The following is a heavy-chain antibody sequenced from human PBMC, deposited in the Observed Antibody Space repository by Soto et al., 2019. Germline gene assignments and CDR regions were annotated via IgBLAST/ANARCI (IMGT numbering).Heavy chain of an antibody. V-gene: IGHV4-59*08. Sequence: PSETLSLTCTVSGGSISSYYWSWIRQPPGKGLEWIGYIYYSGSTNYNPSLKSRVTISVDTSKNQFSLKLSSVTAADTAVYYCARLTGYYTGASDYWGQGTLVTVSS. D-gene: IGHD3-9*01. CDR1: GGSISSYY. J-gene: IGHJ4*02. CDR2: IYYSGST. CDR3: ARLTGYYTGASDY.